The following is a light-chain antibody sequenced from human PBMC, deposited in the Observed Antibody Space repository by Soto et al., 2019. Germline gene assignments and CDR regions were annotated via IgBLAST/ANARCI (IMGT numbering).Light chain of an antibody. CDR1: SSNIGSNY. V-gene: IGLV1-47*01. Sequence: QSVLTQPPSASGTPGQRVTISCSGSSSNIGSNYVSWHQQVPGTAPKLLIHRNNQRPSGVPDRFSGSKSGTSASLAISGLRSEDEADYYCAVWDDSLSGRVFGGGTKVTVL. J-gene: IGLJ3*02. CDR3: AVWDDSLSGRV. CDR2: RNN.